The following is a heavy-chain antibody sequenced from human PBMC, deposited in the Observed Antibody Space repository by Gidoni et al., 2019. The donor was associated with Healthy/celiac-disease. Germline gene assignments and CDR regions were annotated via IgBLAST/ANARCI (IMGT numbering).Heavy chain of an antibody. J-gene: IGHJ6*03. CDR2: IWYDGSNK. D-gene: IGHD3-22*01. CDR1: GVNFSSYG. V-gene: IGHV3-33*01. Sequence: QVQLVEAGGGVVQPGRALRLSWAASGVNFSSYGRHWVRQAPGKGLECVAVIWYDGSNKYYADSVKCRFTISRDNSKNTLYLQMISLCAEDTAVYYCARKFTRYYDSSGYYRYYYYYMDVWGKGTPVTVSS. CDR3: ARKFTRYYDSSGYYRYYYYYMDV.